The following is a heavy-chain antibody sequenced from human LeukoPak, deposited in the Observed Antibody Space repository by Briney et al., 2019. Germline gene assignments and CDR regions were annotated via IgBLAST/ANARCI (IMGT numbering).Heavy chain of an antibody. CDR2: ISTSGGST. CDR3: AKAYSSGWLPFDY. Sequence: GGSLRLSCAASGFTFSSYAISWVRQAPGKGLEWVSSISTSGGSTFCADSVKGRFTISRDNSKNTLYLQMNSLRAEDTAIYYCAKAYSSGWLPFDYWGQGTLVTVSS. CDR1: GFTFSSYA. J-gene: IGHJ4*02. D-gene: IGHD6-19*01. V-gene: IGHV3-23*01.